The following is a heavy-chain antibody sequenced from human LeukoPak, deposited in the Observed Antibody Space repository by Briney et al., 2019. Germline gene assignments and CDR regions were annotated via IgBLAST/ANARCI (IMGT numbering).Heavy chain of an antibody. D-gene: IGHD4-17*01. CDR2: ISGSGGST. V-gene: IGHV3-23*01. Sequence: GGSLRLSCAASGFTFSSYAMSWVRQAPGKGLEWVSAISGSGGSTYYADFVKGRFTISRDNSKNTLYLQMNSLRAEDTAVYYCAKDLRYGDYEADWFDPWGQGTLVTVSS. CDR3: AKDLRYGDYEADWFDP. CDR1: GFTFSSYA. J-gene: IGHJ5*02.